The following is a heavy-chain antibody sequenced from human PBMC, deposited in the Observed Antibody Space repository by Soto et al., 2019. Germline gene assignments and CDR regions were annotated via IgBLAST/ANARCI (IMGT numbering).Heavy chain of an antibody. CDR2: ISYSGRT. V-gene: IGHV4-39*01. CDR3: ARRRASDYGGNHHPYYFDR. Sequence: QLQLQESGPGLVKPSETLSLTCTVSGASIITDNYFWVWIRQSPRRGLELIGSISYSGRTYDNPSLQSPVTISLDASKNQFSLKLTSVTTADTAVYYCARRRASDYGGNHHPYYFDRWGQGALVTVSS. CDR1: GASIITDNYF. J-gene: IGHJ4*02. D-gene: IGHD4-17*01.